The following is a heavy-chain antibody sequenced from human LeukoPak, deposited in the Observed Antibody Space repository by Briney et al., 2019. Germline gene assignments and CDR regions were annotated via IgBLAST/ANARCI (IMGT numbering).Heavy chain of an antibody. V-gene: IGHV3-66*01. CDR2: IYSGGST. D-gene: IGHD3-3*01. J-gene: IGHJ6*02. CDR1: GFTVSSNY. Sequence: PGGSLRPSCAASGFTVSSNYMNWVRQAPGKGLEWVSVIYSGGSTYYADSVKGRFTISRDNSKNTLYLQMNSLRAEDTAVYYCARDRGVWSGYLTYYYGMDVWGQGTTVTVSS. CDR3: ARDRGVWSGYLTYYYGMDV.